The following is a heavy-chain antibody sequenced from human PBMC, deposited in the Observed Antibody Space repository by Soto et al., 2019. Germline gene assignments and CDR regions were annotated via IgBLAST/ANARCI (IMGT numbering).Heavy chain of an antibody. V-gene: IGHV4-61*01. D-gene: IGHD5-18*01. CDR1: GGSVGSGRYY. Sequence: QLQLQESGPGLVKPSETLFLTCTVSGGSVGSGRYYWSWIRQPPGQGLEFIGFVYDSGSTNYSPSLQSRVTISLDTSKNQFSLKVRSVTAADTAVYHCARVEGGYSDYWGRGILVTVSP. J-gene: IGHJ4*02. CDR2: VYDSGST. CDR3: ARVEGGYSDY.